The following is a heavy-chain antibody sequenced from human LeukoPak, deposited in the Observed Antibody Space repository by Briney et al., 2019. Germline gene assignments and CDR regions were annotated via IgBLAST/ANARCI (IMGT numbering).Heavy chain of an antibody. Sequence: ASVKVSCKASGGTFSSYAISWVRQAPGQGLEWMGGIIPIFGTANYVQKFQGRVTITADESTSTAYMELSSLRSEDTAVYYCARAAAGISGWFDPWGQGTLVTVSS. CDR3: ARAAAGISGWFDP. J-gene: IGHJ5*02. V-gene: IGHV1-69*13. CDR2: IIPIFGTA. D-gene: IGHD6-13*01. CDR1: GGTFSSYA.